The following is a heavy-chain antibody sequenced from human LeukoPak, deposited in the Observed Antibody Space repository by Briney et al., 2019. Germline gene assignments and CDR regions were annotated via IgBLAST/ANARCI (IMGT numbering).Heavy chain of an antibody. Sequence: PSETLSLTCTVSGGSISSSSYYWGWIRQPPGKGLEWIGSIYYSGSTYYNPSLKSRVTISVDTSKNQFSLKLSSVTAADTAVYYCARERYYYDSSGYLDYWDQGTLVTVSS. CDR2: IYYSGST. D-gene: IGHD3-22*01. CDR1: GGSISSSSYY. J-gene: IGHJ4*02. CDR3: ARERYYYDSSGYLDY. V-gene: IGHV4-39*07.